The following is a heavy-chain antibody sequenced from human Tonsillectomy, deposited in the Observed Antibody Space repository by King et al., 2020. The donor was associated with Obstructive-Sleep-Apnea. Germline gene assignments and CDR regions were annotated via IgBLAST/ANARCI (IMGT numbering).Heavy chain of an antibody. Sequence: VQLQESGPGLVKPSETLSLTCTVSGGSISSYYWSWIRQPPGKGLEWIGYIYYSGSTNYNPSLKSRVTISADTSKNQFSLKLSSVTAADTAVYYCARAPEGLTGQPDYYYGMDVWGQGTTVSVSS. CDR3: ARAPEGLTGQPDYYYGMDV. J-gene: IGHJ6*02. CDR2: IYYSGST. V-gene: IGHV4-59*08. CDR1: GGSISSYY. D-gene: IGHD1-14*01.